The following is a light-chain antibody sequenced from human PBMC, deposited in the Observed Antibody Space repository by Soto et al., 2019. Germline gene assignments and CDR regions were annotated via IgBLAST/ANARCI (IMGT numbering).Light chain of an antibody. CDR3: QQYTSYSWT. CDR1: ETINNW. Sequence: DIQVTQSPSTLSASVGDRVTITCRASETINNWLAWYQQKPGKAPNLLIYDASSLASGVPSRFSGSASGTDFFLTISNLQPDDFANYYCQQYTSYSWTFGQGT. CDR2: DAS. V-gene: IGKV1-5*01. J-gene: IGKJ1*01.